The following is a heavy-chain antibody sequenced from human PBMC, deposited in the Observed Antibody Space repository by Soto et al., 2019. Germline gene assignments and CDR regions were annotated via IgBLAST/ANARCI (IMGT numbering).Heavy chain of an antibody. CDR3: ARDVAVAARGRDYYYGMDV. V-gene: IGHV4-61*01. CDR2: IYYSGST. CDR1: GGSVSSGSYY. Sequence: SSETLSLTCTVSGGSVSSGSYYWSWIRQPPGKGLEWIGYIYYSGSTNYNPSLKSRVTISVDTSKNQFSLKLSSVTAADTAVYYCARDVAVAARGRDYYYGMDVWGQGTTVTVSS. D-gene: IGHD2-15*01. J-gene: IGHJ6*02.